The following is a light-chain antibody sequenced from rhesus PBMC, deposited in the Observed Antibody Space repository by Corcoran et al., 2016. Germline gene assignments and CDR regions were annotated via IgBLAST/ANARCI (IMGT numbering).Light chain of an antibody. J-gene: IGKJ1*01. Sequence: DIVMTQTPLSLPVTPGEPASISCRSSQSLLDSGDGKTYLDWYLQKPGQSPQLLSYEVSIRASGVPDRCSGSGSDTDFTLKISRVEAEDVGVYYCMQALDFPPTFGQGTKVELK. CDR1: QSLLDSGDGKTY. CDR2: EVS. V-gene: IGKV2-104*02. CDR3: MQALDFPPT.